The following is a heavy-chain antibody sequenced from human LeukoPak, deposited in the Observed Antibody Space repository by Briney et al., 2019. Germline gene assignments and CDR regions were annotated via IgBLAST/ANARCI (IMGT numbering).Heavy chain of an antibody. D-gene: IGHD4-17*01. CDR2: IYYSGST. CDR1: GGSISSSSYY. CDR3: ARGAHDYGDYGAFDI. J-gene: IGHJ3*02. V-gene: IGHV4-39*01. Sequence: SSQTLSLTCTVSGGSISSSSYYWGWIRQPPGKGLEWIGSIYYSGSTYYNPSLKSRVTISVDTSKNQFSLKLSSVTAADTAVYYCARGAHDYGDYGAFDIWGQGTMVTVSS.